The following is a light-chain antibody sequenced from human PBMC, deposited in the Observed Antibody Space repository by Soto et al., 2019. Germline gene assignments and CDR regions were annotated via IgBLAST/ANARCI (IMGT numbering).Light chain of an antibody. CDR1: QSVAANY. Sequence: EVVLTQSPGTLSLSPGERATLSCRASQSVAANYLAWYQQKRGQAPRLLIYGASSRATVIPDRFSGSGSGTDFTLTISRLAHEDFSVYYWHHYGTAPLTFGHGTKVDIK. CDR2: GAS. V-gene: IGKV3-20*01. J-gene: IGKJ3*01. CDR3: HHYGTAPLT.